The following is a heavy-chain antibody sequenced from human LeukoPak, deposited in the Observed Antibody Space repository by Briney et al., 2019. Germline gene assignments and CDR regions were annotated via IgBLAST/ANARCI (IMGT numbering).Heavy chain of an antibody. D-gene: IGHD3-10*01. CDR3: AKDVGGFDY. Sequence: GRSLRLSCTASGFTFSDYAMHWVRQAPGKGLEWVAIISYDGSKKYYADSVKGRFTISRDNSKNTLYLQMNSLRAEDTAVYYCAKDVGGFDYWGQGTLVTVSS. CDR2: ISYDGSKK. CDR1: GFTFSDYA. V-gene: IGHV3-30-3*01. J-gene: IGHJ4*02.